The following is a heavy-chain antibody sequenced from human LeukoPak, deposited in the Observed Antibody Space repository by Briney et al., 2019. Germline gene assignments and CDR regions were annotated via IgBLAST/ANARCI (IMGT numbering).Heavy chain of an antibody. CDR2: INPSGGST. CDR3: ARGYCSSASCYDYFDY. Sequence: ASVKVSCKASGYTFTNYYMHWVRQAPGQGLEWMGIINPSGGSTSYAQKFQGRVTMTRDTSISTAYMELSRLRSDDTAVYYCARGYCSSASCYDYFDYWGQGTLVTVSS. CDR1: GYTFTNYY. V-gene: IGHV1-46*01. D-gene: IGHD2-2*01. J-gene: IGHJ4*02.